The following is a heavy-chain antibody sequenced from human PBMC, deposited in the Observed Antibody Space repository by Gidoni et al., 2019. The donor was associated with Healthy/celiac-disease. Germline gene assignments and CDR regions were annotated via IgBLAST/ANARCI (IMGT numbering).Heavy chain of an antibody. Sequence: EVQLVESGGGVVRPGGSLRLSCAASGFSFDDYGMSWVRQAPGKGLEWVSGINWNGGSTGYADSVKGRFTISRDNAKNSLYLQMNSLRAEDTALYYCARGYCSSTSCFNEMDVWGKGTTVTVSS. J-gene: IGHJ6*04. CDR3: ARGYCSSTSCFNEMDV. CDR2: INWNGGST. V-gene: IGHV3-20*04. CDR1: GFSFDDYG. D-gene: IGHD2-2*01.